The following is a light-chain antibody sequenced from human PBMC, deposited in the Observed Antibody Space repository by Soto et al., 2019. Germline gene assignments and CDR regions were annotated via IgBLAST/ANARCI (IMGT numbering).Light chain of an antibody. Sequence: PGERATVSCRASQSVRGTSLAWYQQKPGQAPRLLIYDASSRATGIPDRLSGGGSGTDFTLTISRLEPEDFAVYYCQHYGSSPPITFGQGTRLEIK. CDR1: QSVRGTS. J-gene: IGKJ5*01. V-gene: IGKV3-20*01. CDR3: QHYGSSPPIT. CDR2: DAS.